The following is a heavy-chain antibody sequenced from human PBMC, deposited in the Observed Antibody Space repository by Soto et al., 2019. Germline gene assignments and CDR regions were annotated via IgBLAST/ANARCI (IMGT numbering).Heavy chain of an antibody. V-gene: IGHV1-69*02. CDR2: IIPVLGLT. CDR1: GGAFSSYT. J-gene: IGHJ4*02. CDR3: VTAYQLLEY. D-gene: IGHD2-2*01. Sequence: QVQLVQSGAEVKKPGSSVKVSCKAAGGAFSSYTINWVRQAPGQGIEWMGRIIPVLGLTNYAQQFRGKVKISADTSTTTVYMELTSLRSADSAMYYCVTAYQLLEYWGQGTKLTVSS.